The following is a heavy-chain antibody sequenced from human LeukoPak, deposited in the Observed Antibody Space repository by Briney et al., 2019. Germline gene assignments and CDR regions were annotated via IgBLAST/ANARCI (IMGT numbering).Heavy chain of an antibody. CDR2: ISSGSSYI. CDR3: TKPRGYGSGTYDY. D-gene: IGHD3-10*01. V-gene: IGHV3-21*04. CDR1: GFTFSSFN. J-gene: IGHJ4*02. Sequence: GGSLRLSCAASGFTFSSFNMNWVRQAPGKGLEWVSSISSGSSYIDYADSVKGRFTISRDDSKNTAYLQMSSLETEDAAIYYCTKPRGYGSGTYDYWGQGTLVTVSS.